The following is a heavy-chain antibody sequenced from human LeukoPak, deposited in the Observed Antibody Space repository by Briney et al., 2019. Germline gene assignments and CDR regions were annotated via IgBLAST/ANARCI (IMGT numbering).Heavy chain of an antibody. V-gene: IGHV3-20*04. CDR2: INWNGGST. Sequence: PGGSLRLSCAASGFTFDDYGMSWVRQAPGKGLEWVSGINWNGGSTGYADSVKGRFTISRDNAKNSLYLQMNSLRAEDTALYYCARDFGYCSSTSCYNAVDYWGQGTLVTVSS. CDR1: GFTFDDYG. D-gene: IGHD2-2*03. CDR3: ARDFGYCSSTSCYNAVDY. J-gene: IGHJ4*02.